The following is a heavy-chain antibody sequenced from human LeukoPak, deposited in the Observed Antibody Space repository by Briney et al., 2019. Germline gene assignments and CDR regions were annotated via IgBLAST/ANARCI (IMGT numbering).Heavy chain of an antibody. CDR1: GYTFTGYY. J-gene: IGHJ2*01. D-gene: IGHD6-13*01. Sequence: ASVKVSCKASGYTFTGYYMHWVRQAPGQGLEWMGWINPNSGGTNYAQKFQGRVTMTRDTSISTAYMELSRLRSEDTAVYYCARERAAGRRWYFDLWGRGTLVTVSS. CDR2: INPNSGGT. V-gene: IGHV1-2*02. CDR3: ARERAAGRRWYFDL.